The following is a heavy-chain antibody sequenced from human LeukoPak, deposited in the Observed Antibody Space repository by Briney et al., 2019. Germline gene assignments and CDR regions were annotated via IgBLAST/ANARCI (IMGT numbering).Heavy chain of an antibody. J-gene: IGHJ4*02. D-gene: IGHD3-16*02. CDR2: ISSSGSTI. Sequence: GGSLRPSCAASGFTFSDYYMSWIRQAPGKGLEWVSYISSSGSTIYYADSVKGRSTISRDNAKNSLCLQMNSLRAEDTAVYYCARDYVWGSYRWGQGTLVTVSS. CDR3: ARDYVWGSYR. V-gene: IGHV3-11*01. CDR1: GFTFSDYY.